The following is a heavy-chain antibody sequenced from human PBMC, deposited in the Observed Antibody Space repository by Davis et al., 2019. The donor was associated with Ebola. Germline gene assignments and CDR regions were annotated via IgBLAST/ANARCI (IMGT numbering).Heavy chain of an antibody. D-gene: IGHD4-11*01. CDR3: ARDVAYSNYD. CDR1: GFTFSSYW. V-gene: IGHV3-7*01. CDR2: IKQDGSDK. J-gene: IGHJ4*02. Sequence: GESLKISCAASGFTFSSYWMSWVRQAPGKGLEWVANIKQDGSDKNYVDSVKGRFTISRDNAKNSLYLQMNSLRAEDTAIYYCARDVAYSNYDWGQGTLVTVSS.